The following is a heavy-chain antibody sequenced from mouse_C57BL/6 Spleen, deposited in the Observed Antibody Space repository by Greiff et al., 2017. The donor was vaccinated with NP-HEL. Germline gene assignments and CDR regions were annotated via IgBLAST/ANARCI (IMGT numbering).Heavy chain of an antibody. CDR3: ARYTGDAMDY. V-gene: IGHV7-3*01. CDR1: GFTFTDYY. Sequence: EVQLVESGGGLVQPGGSLSLSCAASGFTFTDYYMSWVRQPPGKALEWLGFIRNKANGYTTEYSASVKGRFTISRDNSQSILYLQMNALRAEDSATYYCARYTGDAMDYWGQGTSVTVSS. J-gene: IGHJ4*01. CDR2: IRNKANGYTT.